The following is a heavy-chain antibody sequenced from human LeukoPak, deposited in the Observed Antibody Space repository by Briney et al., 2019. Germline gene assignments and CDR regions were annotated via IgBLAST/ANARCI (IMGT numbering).Heavy chain of an antibody. Sequence: ASVKVSCKASGYTFTSYDMHWVRQAPGQGLEWMGIINPSGGSTSYAQKFQGRVTMTRDMSTSTVYMELSSLRSEDTAVYYCARDRQVRGVMSGYWGQGTLVTVSS. J-gene: IGHJ4*02. V-gene: IGHV1-46*01. CDR2: INPSGGST. CDR1: GYTFTSYD. CDR3: ARDRQVRGVMSGY. D-gene: IGHD3-10*01.